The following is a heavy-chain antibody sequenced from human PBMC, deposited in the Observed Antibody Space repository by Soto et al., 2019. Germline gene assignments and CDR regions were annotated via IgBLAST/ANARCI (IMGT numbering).Heavy chain of an antibody. Sequence: QVQLVQSGAEVKKPGASVKVSCKASGYTFTSYAMHWVRQAPGQRLEWMGWINAGNGNTKYSQKFQGRVTITRDTSAQTAYMQLSSLRSQDKAVYYCARADLYYDSSGYYFGARAAIDYWGHGTLVTVSS. J-gene: IGHJ4*01. CDR2: INAGNGNT. CDR1: GYTFTSYA. CDR3: ARADLYYDSSGYYFGARAAIDY. D-gene: IGHD3-22*01. V-gene: IGHV1-3*01.